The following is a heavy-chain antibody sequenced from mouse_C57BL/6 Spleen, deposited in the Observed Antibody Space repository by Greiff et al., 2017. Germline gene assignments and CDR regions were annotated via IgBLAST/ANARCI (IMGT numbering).Heavy chain of an antibody. J-gene: IGHJ3*01. V-gene: IGHV1-69*01. D-gene: IGHD1-1*01. CDR2: IDPSDSYT. Sequence: QVQLKQPGAELVMPGASVKLSCKASGYTFTSYWMHWVKQRPGQGLEWIGEIDPSDSYTNYNQKFKGKSTLTVDKSSSTAYMQLSSLTSEDSAVYYCAFITTVGAYWGQGTLVTVSA. CDR3: AFITTVGAY. CDR1: GYTFTSYW.